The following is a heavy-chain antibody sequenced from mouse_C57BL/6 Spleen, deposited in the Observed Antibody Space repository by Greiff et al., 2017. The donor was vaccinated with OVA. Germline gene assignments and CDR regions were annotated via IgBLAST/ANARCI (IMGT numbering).Heavy chain of an antibody. D-gene: IGHD4-1*01. CDR1: GYTFTSYW. CDR3: ARTWDGAMDY. Sequence: QVQLKQPGAELVRPGSSVKLSCKASGYTFTSYWLDWVKQRPGQGLEWIGNIYPSDSETHYNQKFKDKATLTVDKSSSTAYMQLSSLTSEDSAVYYCARTWDGAMDYWGQGTSVTVSS. V-gene: IGHV1-61*01. J-gene: IGHJ4*01. CDR2: IYPSDSET.